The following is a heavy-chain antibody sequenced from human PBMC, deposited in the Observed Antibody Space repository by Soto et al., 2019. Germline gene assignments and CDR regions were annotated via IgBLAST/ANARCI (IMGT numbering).Heavy chain of an antibody. CDR3: ARYIVVVVAATRYYYGMDV. V-gene: IGHV1-69*06. D-gene: IGHD2-15*01. J-gene: IGHJ6*02. Sequence: QVQLVQSGAEVKKPGSSVKVSCKASGGTFSSYAISWVRQAPGQGLEWMGGIIPIFGTANYAQKFQGRVTITADKSTSTAYRELGSLRSEDTAVYDCARYIVVVVAATRYYYGMDVWGQGTTVTVSS. CDR1: GGTFSSYA. CDR2: IIPIFGTA.